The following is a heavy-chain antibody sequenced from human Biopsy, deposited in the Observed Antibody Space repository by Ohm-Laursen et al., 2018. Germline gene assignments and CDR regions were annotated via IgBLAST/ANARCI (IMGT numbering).Heavy chain of an antibody. V-gene: IGHV3-30*03. CDR3: AREGRDY. CDR1: GFSFSSYG. Sequence: LSLTCAASGFSFSSYGMHWVRQAPGKGLEWVAVISDDGRNKYYIDSVRGRFTISRDNSKNTLYLQMNNLRAEDTAVYYCAREGRDYWGQGTLVTVSS. J-gene: IGHJ4*02. CDR2: ISDDGRNK.